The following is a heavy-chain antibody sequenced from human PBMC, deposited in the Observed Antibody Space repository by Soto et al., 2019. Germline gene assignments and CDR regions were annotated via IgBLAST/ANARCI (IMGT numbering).Heavy chain of an antibody. Sequence: WVSLRHSCAASGCTFSNYGMSWVRQAPGKGLEWVSLVSATAGTTYYTDSVKGRFTISRDNSRNTVYLQMNSLRADDTAVYYCAKDRLAGGFGYWGQGTLVTVSS. CDR2: VSATAGTT. V-gene: IGHV3-23*01. CDR3: AKDRLAGGFGY. D-gene: IGHD3-16*01. J-gene: IGHJ4*02. CDR1: GCTFSNYG.